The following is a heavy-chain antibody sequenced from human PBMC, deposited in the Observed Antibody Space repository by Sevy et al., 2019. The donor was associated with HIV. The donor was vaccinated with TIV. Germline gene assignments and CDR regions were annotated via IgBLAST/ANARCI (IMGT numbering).Heavy chain of an antibody. CDR3: ARRPYYYDSSGYDGPPPGAFDI. Sequence: GGSLRLSCAASGFDFRSHGMSWVRQAPGKGLEWVSFISGRGGSTHYADSVKGRFTISRDNSKNTQYLQMNSLRVEDTAVYYCARRPYYYDSSGYDGPPPGAFDIWGQGTMVTVSS. V-gene: IGHV3-23*01. CDR2: ISGRGGST. J-gene: IGHJ3*02. D-gene: IGHD3-22*01. CDR1: GFDFRSHG.